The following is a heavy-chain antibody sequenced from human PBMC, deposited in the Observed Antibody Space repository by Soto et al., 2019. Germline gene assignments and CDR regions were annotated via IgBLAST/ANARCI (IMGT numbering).Heavy chain of an antibody. CDR1: GGSFSGYY. J-gene: IGHJ6*03. D-gene: IGHD3-9*01. CDR3: ASQGLPYFDWSPTPLYYMAV. V-gene: IGHV4-34*01. CDR2: INHSGNT. Sequence: SETLSLTCAVFGGSFSGYYWSWIRQPPGKGLEWIGEINHSGNTNYNPSLKSRVTISVDKSKNQFSLKLSSVTAADTAVYYCASQGLPYFDWSPTPLYYMAVWGKGTTVTVSS.